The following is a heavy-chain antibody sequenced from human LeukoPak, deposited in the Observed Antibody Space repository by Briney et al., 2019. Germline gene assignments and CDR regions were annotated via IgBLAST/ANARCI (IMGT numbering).Heavy chain of an antibody. CDR1: GFTFSSYA. V-gene: IGHV3-23*01. CDR3: AKGPRLQYYDSSYVDY. J-gene: IGHJ4*02. CDR2: ISGSGGST. D-gene: IGHD3-22*01. Sequence: GGSLRLSCAASGFTFSSYAMSWVRQAPGKGLEWVSAISGSGGSTYYADSVKGRFTISRDNPKNTLYLQMNSLRAEDTAVYYCAKGPRLQYYDSSYVDYWGQGTLVTVSS.